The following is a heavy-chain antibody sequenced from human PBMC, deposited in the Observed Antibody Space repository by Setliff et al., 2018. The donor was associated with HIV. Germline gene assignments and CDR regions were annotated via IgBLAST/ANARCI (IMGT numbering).Heavy chain of an antibody. CDR1: GGSFSGYY. V-gene: IGHV4-34*01. CDR3: ARLFSGSPGDY. J-gene: IGHJ4*02. D-gene: IGHD3-10*01. Sequence: SETLSLTCAVYGGSFSGYYWSWMRQPPGKGLEWIGEINHSGSTTYNPSLKSRLTISVDTSRNLFSLHLSSVTAADTAVYYCARLFSGSPGDYWGQGTLVTVSS. CDR2: INHSGST.